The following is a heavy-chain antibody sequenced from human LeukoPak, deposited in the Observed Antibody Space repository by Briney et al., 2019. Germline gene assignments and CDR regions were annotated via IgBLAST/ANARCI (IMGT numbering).Heavy chain of an antibody. J-gene: IGHJ5*02. V-gene: IGHV4-34*01. D-gene: IGHD2-8*01. CDR1: GGSFSGYY. CDR2: INHSGST. CDR3: ARGPPMVYARRKNWFDP. Sequence: PETLSLTCAVYGGSFSGYYWSWIRQPPGKGLEWIGEINHSGSTNYNPSLKSRVTISVDTSKNQFSLKLSSVTAADTAVYYCARGPPMVYARRKNWFDPWGQGTLVTVSS.